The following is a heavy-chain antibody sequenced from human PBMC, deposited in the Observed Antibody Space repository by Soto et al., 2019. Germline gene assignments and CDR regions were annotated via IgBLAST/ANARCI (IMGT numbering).Heavy chain of an antibody. CDR3: ARDPTYYYGMDV. V-gene: IGHV3-23*01. J-gene: IGHJ6*02. CDR2: ISGSGGST. Sequence: GGSLRLSCAASGFTFSSYAMSWVRQAPGKGLEWVSAISGSGGSTYYADSVKGRFTISRDNAKNSLYLQMNSLRAEDTAVYYCARDPTYYYGMDVWGQGTTVTVSS. CDR1: GFTFSSYA.